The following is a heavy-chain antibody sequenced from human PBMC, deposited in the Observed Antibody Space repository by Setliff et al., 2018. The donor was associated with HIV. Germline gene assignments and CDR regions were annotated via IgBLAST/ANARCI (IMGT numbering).Heavy chain of an antibody. CDR3: ARRSDFWSEGDAFDI. CDR2: INHSGST. V-gene: IGHV4-34*01. D-gene: IGHD3-3*01. CDR1: GGSFSGYC. J-gene: IGHJ3*02. Sequence: PSETLSLTCAVYGGSFSGYCWSWIRQPPGKGLEWIGEINHSGSTNYNPSLKSRVTISVDTSKNQFSLKLSSVTAADTAVYYCARRSDFWSEGDAFDIWGQGTMVTVSS.